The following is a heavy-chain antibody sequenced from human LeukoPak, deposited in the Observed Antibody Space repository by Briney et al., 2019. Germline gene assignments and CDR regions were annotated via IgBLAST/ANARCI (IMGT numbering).Heavy chain of an antibody. Sequence: ASVKVSCKASGYTFTGYYMHWVRQAPGQGREWMGLINPNSGGTNYAQKFQGRVTMTRDTSISTAYMELSRLRSDDTAVYYCASAHDYSNQYFYYYYMDVWGKGTTVTVSS. CDR3: ASAHDYSNQYFYYYYMDV. CDR1: GYTFTGYY. V-gene: IGHV1-2*06. J-gene: IGHJ6*03. D-gene: IGHD4-11*01. CDR2: INPNSGGT.